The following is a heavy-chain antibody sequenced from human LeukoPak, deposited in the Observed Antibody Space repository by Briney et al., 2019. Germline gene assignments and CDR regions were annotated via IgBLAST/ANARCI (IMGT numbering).Heavy chain of an antibody. CDR3: ARLEYQLLSNWFDP. Sequence: SGTLSLTCTVSGGSFSSYSMSWIRQPPGKGLEWIGYIYTSGSTNYNPSLKSRVTISVDTSKNQFSLKLSSVTAADTAVYYCARLEYQLLSNWFDPWGQGTLVTVSS. V-gene: IGHV4-4*09. CDR1: GGSFSSYS. D-gene: IGHD2-2*01. CDR2: IYTSGST. J-gene: IGHJ5*02.